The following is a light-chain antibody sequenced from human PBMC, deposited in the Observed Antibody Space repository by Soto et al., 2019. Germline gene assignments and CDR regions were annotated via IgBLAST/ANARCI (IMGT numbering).Light chain of an antibody. J-gene: IGKJ1*01. V-gene: IGKV3-20*01. CDR2: GAS. CDR3: QQFGSPRT. Sequence: EIVLTQSPGTLSLSPGERATLSCRASQSVSSSYLTWYQQKPGQAPRLLIYGASSRATGIPDRFSGSGSGTDFTLTINRLEPEDFAVYYCQQFGSPRTFGQGTKVEIK. CDR1: QSVSSSY.